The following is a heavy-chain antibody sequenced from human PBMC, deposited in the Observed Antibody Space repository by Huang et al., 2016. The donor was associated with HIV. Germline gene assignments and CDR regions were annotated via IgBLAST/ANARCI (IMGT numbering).Heavy chain of an antibody. D-gene: IGHD2-15*01. V-gene: IGHV4-59*11. Sequence: VQLQESGPGLVKPSETLSLTCTVSGGSISTHYWSWFRQPPGKGLEWIGRIYVSGSMNYNPSLNSGVSMSLDTSKNQLSLKLTSVTAADTAVYYCARNEMDGYYPFDYWGQGTLVAVSS. J-gene: IGHJ4*02. CDR2: IYVSGSM. CDR3: ARNEMDGYYPFDY. CDR1: GGSISTHY.